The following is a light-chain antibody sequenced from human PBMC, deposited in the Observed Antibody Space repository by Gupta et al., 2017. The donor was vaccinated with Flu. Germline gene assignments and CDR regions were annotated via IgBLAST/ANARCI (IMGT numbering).Light chain of an antibody. CDR1: QDIGTH. CDR3: LYCQGQEMS. CDR2: SAS. V-gene: IGKV1-17*01. J-gene: IGKJ4*01. Sequence: DIQMNSSPTSLSPSPGDRVIITCRASQDIGTHLGWYQEKQGKLPERLIHSASNLQSGVPARFSGSGSGTEFTLTISSLQAEDVATYFCLYCQGQEMSFGGGAKVEIK.